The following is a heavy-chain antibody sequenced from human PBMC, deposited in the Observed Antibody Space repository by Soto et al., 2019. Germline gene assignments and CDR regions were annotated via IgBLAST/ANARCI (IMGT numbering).Heavy chain of an antibody. CDR2: ISGSGGST. CDR1: GFTFSSYA. V-gene: IGHV3-23*01. Sequence: PGGSLRLSCAASGFTFSSYAMSWVRQAPGKGLEWVSFISGSGGSTNYADSVKGRFTISRDYSKNTLYLQMNSLRAEDTAVYYSAKNWGIAASRAAFDIWGQGTMVTVS. D-gene: IGHD6-13*01. CDR3: AKNWGIAASRAAFDI. J-gene: IGHJ3*02.